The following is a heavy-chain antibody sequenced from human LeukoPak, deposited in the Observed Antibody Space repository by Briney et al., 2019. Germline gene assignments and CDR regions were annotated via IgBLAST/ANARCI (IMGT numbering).Heavy chain of an antibody. CDR3: ARDRGSYCDY. V-gene: IGHV4-59*01. J-gene: IGHJ4*02. CDR1: GGSINSYY. D-gene: IGHD3-10*01. Sequence: SETLSLTCTVSGGSINSYYWSWIRQPPGKGLEWIGYIYYVGNTNYNPSLKSRVTISIDTSKTQSSLKLSSVTAVDTAVYYCARDRGSYCDYWGQGTLVTVSS. CDR2: IYYVGNT.